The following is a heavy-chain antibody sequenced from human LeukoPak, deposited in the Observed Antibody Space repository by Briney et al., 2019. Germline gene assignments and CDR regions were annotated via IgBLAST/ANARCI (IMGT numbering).Heavy chain of an antibody. J-gene: IGHJ4*02. V-gene: IGHV4-34*01. CDR2: INHSGST. CDR1: GGSFSGYY. D-gene: IGHD1-26*01. Sequence: SETLSLTCAVYGGSFSGYYWSWIRQPPGKGLEWIGEINHSGSTNYNPSLRSRVTISVDTSKNQFSLKLSSVTAADTAVYYCARRGVGAPIGYWGQGTLVTVSS. CDR3: ARRGVGAPIGY.